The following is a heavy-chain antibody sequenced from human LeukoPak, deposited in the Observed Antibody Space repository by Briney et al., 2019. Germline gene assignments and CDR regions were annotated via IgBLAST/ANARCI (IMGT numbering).Heavy chain of an antibody. J-gene: IGHJ5*02. Sequence: SETLSLTCTVSGGSISSFYWSWIRQPPGKGLEWIGYMYYGGSPNYNPSPKSRVITSLDTSTNQFSLKLNSVTTADTAVYYCVTGRYSYGWYDHWGQGILVTVSS. CDR1: GGSISSFY. CDR2: MYYGGSP. D-gene: IGHD1-26*01. CDR3: VTGRYSYGWYDH. V-gene: IGHV4-59*13.